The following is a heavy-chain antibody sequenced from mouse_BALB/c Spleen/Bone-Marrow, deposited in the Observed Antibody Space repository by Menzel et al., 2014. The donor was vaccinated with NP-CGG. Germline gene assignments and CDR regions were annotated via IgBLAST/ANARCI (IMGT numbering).Heavy chain of an antibody. CDR2: INPGSGST. J-gene: IGHJ2*01. CDR3: ARYDGYFDY. Sequence: VKLKKNRKELVRPGTSVKVSCKASGYAFTDYLMEWLKQRPGQGLEWIGVINPGSGSTNYNEKFKDKATLTADKSSSTAYMQLSSLTSDDSAVYFCARYDGYFDYWGQGTILTVSS. CDR1: GYAFTDYL. D-gene: IGHD2-3*01. V-gene: IGHV1-54*01.